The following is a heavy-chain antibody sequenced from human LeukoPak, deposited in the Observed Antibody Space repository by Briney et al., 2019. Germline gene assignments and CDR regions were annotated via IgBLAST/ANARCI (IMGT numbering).Heavy chain of an antibody. CDR1: GYSISSGYY. Sequence: SETLSLTCTVSGYSISSGYYWGWIRQPPGKGLEWIGSIYHSGSTYYNPSLKSRVTISVDTSKNQFPLKLSSVTAADTAVYYCARDREGVWYDNSGYYALWGQGTLVTVSS. CDR3: ARDREGVWYDNSGYYAL. D-gene: IGHD3-22*01. J-gene: IGHJ4*02. V-gene: IGHV4-38-2*02. CDR2: IYHSGST.